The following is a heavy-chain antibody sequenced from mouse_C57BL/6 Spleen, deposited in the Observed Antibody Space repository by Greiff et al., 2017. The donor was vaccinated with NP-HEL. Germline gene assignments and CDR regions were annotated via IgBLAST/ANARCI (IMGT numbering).Heavy chain of an antibody. D-gene: IGHD2-3*01. CDR1: GYTFTDYY. J-gene: IGHJ2*01. V-gene: IGHV1-19*01. CDR2: INPYNGGT. CDR3: AYEGYFDY. Sequence: EVQLVESGPVLVKPGASVKMSCKASGYTFTDYYMNWVKQSHGKSLEWIGVINPYNGGTSYNQKFKGKATLTVDKSSSTAYMELNSLTSEDSAVYYCAYEGYFDYWGQGTTLTVSS.